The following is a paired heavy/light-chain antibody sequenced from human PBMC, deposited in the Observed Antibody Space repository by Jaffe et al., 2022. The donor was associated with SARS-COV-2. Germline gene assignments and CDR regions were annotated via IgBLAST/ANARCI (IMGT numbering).Light chain of an antibody. J-gene: IGKJ2*01. Sequence: EIVLTQSPATLSLSPGERATLSCRASQSVSSYLAWYQQKPGQAPSLLIYDASNRATGIPARFSGSGSGTDFTLTISSLEPEDFAVYYCQQRSNWPPLYTFGQGTKLEIK. V-gene: IGKV3-11*01. CDR1: QSVSSY. CDR3: QQRSNWPPLYT. CDR2: DAS.
Heavy chain of an antibody. CDR3: ARSETGYEYFQH. D-gene: IGHD6-13*01. CDR2: ISTGSTYT. CDR1: GFTFSDSY. J-gene: IGHJ1*01. V-gene: IGHV3-11*06. Sequence: QVQLVESGGGLVKPGGSLRLSCAASGFTFSDSYMSWIRQAPGKGLEWVSLISTGSTYTNYADSVKGRFTISRDNAKNSLYLQMNSLRAEDTAVYYCARSETGYEYFQHWGQGTLVTVSS.